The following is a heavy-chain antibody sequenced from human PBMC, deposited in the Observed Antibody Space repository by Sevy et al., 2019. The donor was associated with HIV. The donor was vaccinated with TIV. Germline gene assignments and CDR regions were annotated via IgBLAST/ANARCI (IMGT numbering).Heavy chain of an antibody. Sequence: GESLKISCKGSGSSFTSNWIGWVRQMPGKGLEWMGFIYPDDSDTRYSPSFEGHVTISADKSINTAYVQWSSLKASDTAIYYCAAMATEGYYYMDVWGKGTTVTVSS. CDR2: IYPDDSDT. V-gene: IGHV5-51*01. CDR1: GSSFTSNW. D-gene: IGHD5-18*01. J-gene: IGHJ6*03. CDR3: AAMATEGYYYMDV.